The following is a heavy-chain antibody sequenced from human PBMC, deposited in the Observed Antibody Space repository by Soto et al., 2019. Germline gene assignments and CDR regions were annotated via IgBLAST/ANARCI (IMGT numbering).Heavy chain of an antibody. Sequence: PGESLKISCKGSGYSFTSYWISWVRQMPGKGLEWMGRIFPADSDPKYSPSFQGHVTISADKSINTAYLQWSSLKASDTAMYYCARLKTTVTTRRDQNPIYYYYGLDVWGQGTTVTVSS. CDR3: ARLKTTVTTRRDQNPIYYYYGLDV. CDR1: GYSFTSYW. CDR2: IFPADSDP. D-gene: IGHD4-17*01. J-gene: IGHJ6*02. V-gene: IGHV5-51*01.